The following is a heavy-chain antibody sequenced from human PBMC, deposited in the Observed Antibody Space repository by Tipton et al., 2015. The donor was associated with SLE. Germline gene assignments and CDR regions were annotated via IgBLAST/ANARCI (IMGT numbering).Heavy chain of an antibody. Sequence: TLSLTCTVSGGSISSYYWSWIRQPPGKGLEWIGYIYYSGSTNYNPSLKSRVTISVDTSKNQFSLKLSSVTAADTAVYYCAKMRTNWYGIDVWGQGTMVTVSS. J-gene: IGHJ6*02. CDR2: IYYSGST. D-gene: IGHD6-13*01. CDR1: GGSISSYY. CDR3: AKMRTNWYGIDV. V-gene: IGHV4-59*01.